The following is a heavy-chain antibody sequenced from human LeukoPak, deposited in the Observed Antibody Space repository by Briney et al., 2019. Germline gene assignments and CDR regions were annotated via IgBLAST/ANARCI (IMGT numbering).Heavy chain of an antibody. CDR3: ARDSSWSPYYYYGMDA. J-gene: IGHJ6*02. Sequence: SETLSLTCTVSGGSISSYYWSWIRQPPGKGLEWIGYIYYSGSTNYNPSLKSRVTISVDTSKNQFSLKLSSVTAADTAVYYCARDSSWSPYYYYGMDAWGQGTTVTVSS. CDR1: GGSISSYY. CDR2: IYYSGST. D-gene: IGHD6-13*01. V-gene: IGHV4-59*01.